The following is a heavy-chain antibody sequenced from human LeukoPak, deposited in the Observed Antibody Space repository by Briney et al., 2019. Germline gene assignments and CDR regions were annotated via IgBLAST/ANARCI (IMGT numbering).Heavy chain of an antibody. CDR2: ISGYNGNT. J-gene: IGHJ4*02. CDR1: GYTFITYG. Sequence: ASVTVSFTSSGYTFITYGISWVRQAPAEGLEWMGWISGYNGNTNYAQKFQGRVTMTTDTSTSTAYMELRSLRSDDTAVYYCARDPGGSTWSGRYFDYWGQGTLVTVSS. D-gene: IGHD6-13*01. CDR3: ARDPGGSTWSGRYFDY. V-gene: IGHV1-18*01.